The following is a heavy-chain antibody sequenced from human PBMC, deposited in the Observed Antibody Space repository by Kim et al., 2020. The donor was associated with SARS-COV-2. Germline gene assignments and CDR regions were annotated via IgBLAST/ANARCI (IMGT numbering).Heavy chain of an antibody. Sequence: GGSLRLSCAASGFTFSSYAMHWVRQAPGKGLEWVAVISYDGSNKYYADSVKGRFTISRDNSKNTLYLQMNSLTAEDTAVYYCARGSDYDILTGYYGGEANFDYWGQGTLVTVSS. D-gene: IGHD3-9*01. CDR2: ISYDGSNK. CDR1: GFTFSSYA. V-gene: IGHV3-30*04. J-gene: IGHJ4*02. CDR3: ARGSDYDILTGYYGGEANFDY.